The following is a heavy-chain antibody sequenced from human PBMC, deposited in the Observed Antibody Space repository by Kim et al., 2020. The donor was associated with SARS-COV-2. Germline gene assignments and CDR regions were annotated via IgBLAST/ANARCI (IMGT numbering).Heavy chain of an antibody. CDR3: ATVAVSSGLLYYFDY. J-gene: IGHJ4*02. D-gene: IGHD3-22*01. V-gene: IGHV1-24*01. Sequence: QKFQGRVTMTEDTSTDTAYMELSSLRSDDTAVYYCATVAVSSGLLYYFDYWGQGTLVTVSS.